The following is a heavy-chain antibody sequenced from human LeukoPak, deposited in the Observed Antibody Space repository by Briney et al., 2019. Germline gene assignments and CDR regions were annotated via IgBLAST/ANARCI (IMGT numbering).Heavy chain of an antibody. CDR3: ARQGDDY. Sequence: SETLSLTCTVSGGSISSYYWSWIRQPPGKGLEWIGEINHSGSTNYNPSLKSRVTISVDTSKNQFSLKLSSVTAADTAVYYCARQGDDYWGHGTLVTVSS. CDR1: GGSISSYY. J-gene: IGHJ4*01. CDR2: INHSGST. V-gene: IGHV4-34*01. D-gene: IGHD1-26*01.